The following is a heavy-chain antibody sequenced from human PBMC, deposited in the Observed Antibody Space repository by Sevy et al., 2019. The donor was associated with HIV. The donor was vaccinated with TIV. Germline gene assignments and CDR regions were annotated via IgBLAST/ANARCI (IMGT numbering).Heavy chain of an antibody. D-gene: IGHD6-13*01. V-gene: IGHV3-11*01. J-gene: IGHJ6*02. CDR3: ARDPVYPYSSSWYGYYYYYGMDV. CDR2: ISSSGSTI. Sequence: GGSLRLSCAASGFTFSDYYMSWIRQAPGKGLEWVSYISSSGSTIYYADSVKGRFTTSRDNAKNSLYLQMNSLRAEDTAVYYCARDPVYPYSSSWYGYYYYYGMDVWGQGTTVTVSS. CDR1: GFTFSDYY.